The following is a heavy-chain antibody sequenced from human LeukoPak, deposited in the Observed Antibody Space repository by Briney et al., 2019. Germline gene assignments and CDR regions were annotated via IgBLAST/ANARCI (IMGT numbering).Heavy chain of an antibody. Sequence: PGGSLRLSCAASGFTFSSYAMSWVRQAPGKGLEWVSAISGSGGSTYYADSVKGRFTISRDNSKNTLYLQMNSLRAEGTAVYYCAKPPRGVIMPFDYWGQGTLVTVSS. V-gene: IGHV3-23*01. CDR2: ISGSGGST. CDR3: AKPPRGVIMPFDY. CDR1: GFTFSSYA. J-gene: IGHJ4*02. D-gene: IGHD3-10*01.